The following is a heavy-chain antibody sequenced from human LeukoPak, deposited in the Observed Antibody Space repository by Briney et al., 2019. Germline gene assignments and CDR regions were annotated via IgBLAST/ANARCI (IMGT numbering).Heavy chain of an antibody. D-gene: IGHD1-26*01. Sequence: SETLSLTCTVSGASFSDTTYYWAWIRQPPGKGLEWIGSIYFSETKYNSSLKSRITISGDTSKNQFSLYLTSVTAADTAVYFCARFPDSEPIDNWGQGTLVTVSS. CDR2: IYFSET. CDR1: GASFSDTTYY. CDR3: ARFPDSEPIDN. V-gene: IGHV4-39*01. J-gene: IGHJ4*02.